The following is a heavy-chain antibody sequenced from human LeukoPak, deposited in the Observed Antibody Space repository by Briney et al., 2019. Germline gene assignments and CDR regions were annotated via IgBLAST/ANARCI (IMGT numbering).Heavy chain of an antibody. D-gene: IGHD2-8*01. Sequence: GGSLRLSCAASGFTFIDYDMHWVRQAPGKGLEWVAVIWYDGSNKYYADSVKGRFTISRDNSKNTLYLQMNSLRAEDTAVYYCARDVPVWHAFDIWGQGTMVTVSS. CDR2: IWYDGSNK. CDR3: ARDVPVWHAFDI. J-gene: IGHJ3*02. CDR1: GFTFIDYD. V-gene: IGHV3-33*08.